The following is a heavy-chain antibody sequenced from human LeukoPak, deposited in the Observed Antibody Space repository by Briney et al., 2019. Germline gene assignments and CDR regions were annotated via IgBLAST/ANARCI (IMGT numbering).Heavy chain of an antibody. V-gene: IGHV4-59*08. CDR2: MYYSGNT. Sequence: SVTVSLTCSVSGGSISSYFWSWIRQSPGKGLEWIGYMYYSGNTTYNPSLKSRVTLSVDTSKNHFSLNLRSVTAADTAVYYCARHSSTVRGSFGPWGQGTLVTVSS. CDR1: GGSISSYF. J-gene: IGHJ5*02. CDR3: ARHSSTVRGSFGP. D-gene: IGHD6-13*01.